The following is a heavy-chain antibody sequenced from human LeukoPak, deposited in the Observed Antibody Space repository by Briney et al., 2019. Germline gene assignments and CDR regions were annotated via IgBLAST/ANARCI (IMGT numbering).Heavy chain of an antibody. Sequence: GGSLRLSCAASGFTFSSYSMNWVRQAPGKGLEWVSSISSSSSYIYYADSVKGRFTISRDKSKNTLYLQMNSLRADDTAVYYYAKEIRSGYSSYGFGRSDYWGQGTLVTVSS. CDR3: AKEIRSGYSSYGFGRSDY. CDR1: GFTFSSYS. J-gene: IGHJ4*02. V-gene: IGHV3-21*04. CDR2: ISSSSSYI. D-gene: IGHD5-12*01.